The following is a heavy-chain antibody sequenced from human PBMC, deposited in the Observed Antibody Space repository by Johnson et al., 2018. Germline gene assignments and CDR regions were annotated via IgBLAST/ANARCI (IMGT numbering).Heavy chain of an antibody. CDR3: VRDLRDCTNGVCSFQH. V-gene: IGHV3-74*01. CDR2: LIGDGRSR. CDR1: GFTFSYYW. Sequence: EVQLLESGGGLVQPGGSLRLSCTASGFTFSYYWMHWVSQAPGKGLVWVSRLIGDGRSRCHADSVKGRLTISRDNAKNTLYLQMNSLRAEETAVYYWVRDLRDCTNGVCSFQHWGQGTVVTVSS. D-gene: IGHD2-8*01. J-gene: IGHJ1*01.